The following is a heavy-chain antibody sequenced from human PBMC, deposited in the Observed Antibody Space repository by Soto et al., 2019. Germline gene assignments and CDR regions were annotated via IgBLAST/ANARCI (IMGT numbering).Heavy chain of an antibody. CDR3: ARHNFGGVWDYVAY. CDR2: IYYSGST. CDR1: GGSISSSSYY. J-gene: IGHJ4*02. Sequence: SETLSLTCTVSGGSISSSSYYWGWIRQPPGKGLEWIGSIYYSGSTYYNPSLKSRVTISVDTSKNQFSLKLSSVTAADTAVYYCARHNFGGVWDYVAYWGQGTLVTVSS. D-gene: IGHD3-16*01. V-gene: IGHV4-39*01.